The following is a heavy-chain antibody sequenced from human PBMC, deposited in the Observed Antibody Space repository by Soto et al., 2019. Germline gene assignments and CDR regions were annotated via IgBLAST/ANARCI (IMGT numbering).Heavy chain of an antibody. V-gene: IGHV4-61*01. CDR2: IYYSGST. Sequence: QVQLQESGPGLVKPSETLSLTCTVSGGSVSSGSYYWSWIRQPPGKGLEWIGYIYYSGSTNYNPSLKRRVTISVDTSKNQFSLKLSSVTAADTAVYYCARFGAVAGGNWFDPWGQGTLVTVSS. D-gene: IGHD6-19*01. J-gene: IGHJ5*02. CDR1: GGSVSSGSYY. CDR3: ARFGAVAGGNWFDP.